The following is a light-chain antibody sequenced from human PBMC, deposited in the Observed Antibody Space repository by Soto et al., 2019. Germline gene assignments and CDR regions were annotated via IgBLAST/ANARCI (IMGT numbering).Light chain of an antibody. CDR3: TSYTSDSTYV. CDR1: STDVGRYNY. J-gene: IGLJ1*01. Sequence: QSVLTQPASVSGSPGQSSTISCTGTSTDVGRYNYVSWYQQHPGKAPKLMVYDVSNRPSWVSNRFSGSKSGITASLTISGLQAEDEADYYCTSYTSDSTYVFGNGTKVTVL. V-gene: IGLV2-14*01. CDR2: DVS.